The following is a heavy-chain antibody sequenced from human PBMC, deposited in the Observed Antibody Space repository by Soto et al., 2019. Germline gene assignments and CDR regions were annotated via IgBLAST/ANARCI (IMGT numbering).Heavy chain of an antibody. CDR1: GFTISSNA. Sequence: EVQLLESGGGLVQPGGSLRLSCAASGFTISSNAMYWVRQAPGTWLEWVSAISDRGDTTHYADSVKGRFTISRDTSKNTLYRQLNTLSADDTAVYYCEKEKPGTTSFDSGGQGTLVTGSS. V-gene: IGHV3-23*01. CDR2: ISDRGDTT. D-gene: IGHD1-1*01. CDR3: EKEKPGTTSFDS. J-gene: IGHJ4*02.